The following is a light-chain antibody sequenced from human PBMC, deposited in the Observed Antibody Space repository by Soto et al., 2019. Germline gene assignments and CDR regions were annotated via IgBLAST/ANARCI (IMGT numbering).Light chain of an antibody. V-gene: IGLV1-40*01. J-gene: IGLJ1*01. CDR3: QSYDSSLSGSV. CDR2: GNS. Sequence: QSVLTQAPSVSGAPGQRVTISCTGSSSNIGAGYDVHWYQQLPGTAPKLLIYGNSNRPSGVPDRFSGSKSGTSASLAITGFQAEDEADYYCQSYDSSLSGSVFGTGTKVTVL. CDR1: SSNIGAGYD.